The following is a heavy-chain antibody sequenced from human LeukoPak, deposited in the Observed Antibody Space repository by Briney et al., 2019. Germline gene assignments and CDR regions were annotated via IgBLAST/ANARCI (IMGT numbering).Heavy chain of an antibody. CDR3: ARYGLVGRRSSGDIDY. Sequence: GESLKISCKGAGYSFTSYWISSVRQMPGKGLEWMGRIDPSGSYINYSPSFQGHVTISADKSISTAYLQCSSLKASDTAMYYCARYGLVGRRSSGDIDYWGQGTLVTVSS. CDR2: IDPSGSYI. CDR1: GYSFTSYW. V-gene: IGHV5-10-1*01. J-gene: IGHJ4*02. D-gene: IGHD2-21*01.